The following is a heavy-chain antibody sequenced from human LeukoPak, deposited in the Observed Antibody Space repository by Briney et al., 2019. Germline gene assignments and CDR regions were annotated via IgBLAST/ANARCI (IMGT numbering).Heavy chain of an antibody. V-gene: IGHV3-30-3*02. Sequence: GRSLRLSCAASGFTFSSYAMHWVRQAPGKGLEWVAVISYDGSNKYYADSVKGRFTISRDNSKNTLYLQMNSLRAEDTAEYFCAKSRSGSANWALQIFDNWGQGTLVTVSS. J-gene: IGHJ4*02. CDR2: ISYDGSNK. CDR1: GFTFSSYA. CDR3: AKSRSGSANWALQIFDN. D-gene: IGHD1-1*01.